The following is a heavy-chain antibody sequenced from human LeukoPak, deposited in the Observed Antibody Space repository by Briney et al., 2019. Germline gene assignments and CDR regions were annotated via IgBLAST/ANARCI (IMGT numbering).Heavy chain of an antibody. CDR2: INPNSGGT. CDR3: ARCYTVYYYYYMDV. V-gene: IGHV1-2*02. D-gene: IGHD2-15*01. CDR1: GYTFTGYY. Sequence: GASVKVSCKASGYTFTGYYTHWVRQAPGQGLEWMGWINPNSGGTNYAQKFQGRVTMTRDTSISTAYMELSRLRSDDTAVYYCARCYTVYYYYYMDVWGKGTTVTVSS. J-gene: IGHJ6*03.